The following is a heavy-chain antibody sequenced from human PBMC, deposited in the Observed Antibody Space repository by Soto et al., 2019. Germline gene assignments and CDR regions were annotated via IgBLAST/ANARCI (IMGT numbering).Heavy chain of an antibody. CDR2: ISSSSSYI. Sequence: PGGSLRLSCAASGFTFSSYNMNWVRQAPGKGLEWVSSISSSSSYIYYADSVKGRFTISRDNSKNTLYLQMNSLRAEDTAVYYCAVARAFDIWGQGTMVTVSS. CDR1: GFTFSSYN. J-gene: IGHJ3*02. CDR3: AVARAFDI. D-gene: IGHD5-12*01. V-gene: IGHV3-21*01.